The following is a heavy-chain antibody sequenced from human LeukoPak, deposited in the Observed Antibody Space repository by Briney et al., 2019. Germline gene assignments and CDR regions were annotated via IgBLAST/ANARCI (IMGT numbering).Heavy chain of an antibody. Sequence: SETLSLTCSVSGDSMSSHYLSWIRHPAGKGLEWIGRIHISGRSNINPSLKSRLTMSVDTSKNHFSFKLVSVTAADTAVYYCARDWGRVGLRGFDPWGQGTLVTVSS. V-gene: IGHV4-4*07. J-gene: IGHJ5*02. CDR3: ARDWGRVGLRGFDP. CDR1: GDSMSSHY. D-gene: IGHD3-16*01. CDR2: IHISGRS.